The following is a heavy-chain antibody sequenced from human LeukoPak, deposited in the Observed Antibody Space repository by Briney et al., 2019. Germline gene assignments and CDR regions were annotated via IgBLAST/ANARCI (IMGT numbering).Heavy chain of an antibody. CDR1: GFTFGDYA. CDR3: TRDSIVVVPAAIRFDP. CDR2: IRSKAYGGTT. D-gene: IGHD2-2*02. Sequence: GGSLRLSCTASGFTFGDYAMSWVRQAPGKGLEWVGFIRSKAYGGTTENAASVKGRFTISRDDSKSIAYLQMNSLKTEDTAVYYCTRDSIVVVPAAIRFDPWGQGTLVTVSS. J-gene: IGHJ5*02. V-gene: IGHV3-49*04.